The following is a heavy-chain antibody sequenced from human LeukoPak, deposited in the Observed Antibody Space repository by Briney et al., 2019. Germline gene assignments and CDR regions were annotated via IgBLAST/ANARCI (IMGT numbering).Heavy chain of an antibody. Sequence: GNTHYNPSLKSRVTMSVDTSKNQFSLRLSSVTPADTAVYYCARGRGEGIVGTFDYWGQGTLVTVSS. CDR3: ARGRGEGIVGTFDY. J-gene: IGHJ4*02. CDR2: GNT. D-gene: IGHD1-26*01. V-gene: IGHV4-59*09.